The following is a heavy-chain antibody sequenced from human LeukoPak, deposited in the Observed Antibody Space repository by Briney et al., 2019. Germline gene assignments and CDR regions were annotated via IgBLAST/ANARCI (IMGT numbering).Heavy chain of an antibody. Sequence: GGSLRLSCAASGFTFSSYSMNWVRQAPGKGLEWVSYVSSSSSTIYYADSVRGRFTISRDNSKNTLYLQMNSLRAEDTAVYYCAKDPNLDYYDSSGYLYYFDYWGQGTLVTVSS. D-gene: IGHD3-22*01. CDR3: AKDPNLDYYDSSGYLYYFDY. J-gene: IGHJ4*02. CDR2: VSSSSSTI. V-gene: IGHV3-48*01. CDR1: GFTFSSYS.